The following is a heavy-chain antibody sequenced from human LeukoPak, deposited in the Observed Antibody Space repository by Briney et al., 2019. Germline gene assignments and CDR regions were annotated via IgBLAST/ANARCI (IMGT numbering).Heavy chain of an antibody. J-gene: IGHJ6*03. V-gene: IGHV4-39*07. Sequence: SETLSLTCTVSGGSISSSSYYWGWIRQPPGKGLEWIGSIYYSGSTYYNPSLKSRVTISVDTSKNQFSLKLSSVTAADTAVYYCARVLLVGATGYYYYMDVWGKGTTVTVSS. CDR1: GGSISSSSYY. CDR2: IYYSGST. CDR3: ARVLLVGATGYYYYMDV. D-gene: IGHD1-26*01.